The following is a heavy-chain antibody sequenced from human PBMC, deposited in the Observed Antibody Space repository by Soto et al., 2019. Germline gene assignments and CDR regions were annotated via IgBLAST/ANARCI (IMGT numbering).Heavy chain of an antibody. J-gene: IGHJ4*02. CDR3: ARDSLDFWSGYYNFDY. CDR2: IVPIFGTA. D-gene: IGHD3-3*01. Sequence: SVKVSCKASGGTFSSYAISWVRQAPGQGLEWMGGIVPIFGTANYAQKFQGRVTITADESTSTAYMELSSLRSEDTAVYYCARDSLDFWSGYYNFDYWGQGTLVTVSS. V-gene: IGHV1-69*13. CDR1: GGTFSSYA.